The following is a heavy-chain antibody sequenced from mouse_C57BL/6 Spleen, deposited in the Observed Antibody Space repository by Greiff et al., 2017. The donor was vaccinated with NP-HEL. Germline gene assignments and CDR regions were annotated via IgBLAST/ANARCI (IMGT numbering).Heavy chain of an antibody. V-gene: IGHV5-4*01. J-gene: IGHJ4*01. CDR1: GFTFSSYA. CDR2: ISDGGSYT. Sequence: EVKLMESGGGLVKPGGSLKLSCAASGFTFSSYAMSWVRQTPEKRLEWVATISDGGSYTYYPDNVKGRFTISRDNAKNNLYLQMSHLKSEDTAMYYCARDRGAYDYGAMDYWGQGTSVTVSS. CDR3: ARDRGAYDYGAMDY. D-gene: IGHD3-1*01.